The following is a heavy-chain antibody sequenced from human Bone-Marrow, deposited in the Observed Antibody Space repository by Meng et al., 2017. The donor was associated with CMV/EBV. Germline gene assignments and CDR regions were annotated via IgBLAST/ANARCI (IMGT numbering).Heavy chain of an antibody. Sequence: GESLKISCAASGFTFSSYAMHWVRQAPGKGLEWVAVIWYDGSNKYYADSVKGRFTISRDNAKNSLYLQMNSLRAEDTAVYYCARVARASGYSSSWYPTLNYYFDYWGQGTLVTVSS. J-gene: IGHJ4*02. CDR1: GFTFSSYA. D-gene: IGHD6-13*01. V-gene: IGHV3-33*08. CDR2: IWYDGSNK. CDR3: ARVARASGYSSSWYPTLNYYFDY.